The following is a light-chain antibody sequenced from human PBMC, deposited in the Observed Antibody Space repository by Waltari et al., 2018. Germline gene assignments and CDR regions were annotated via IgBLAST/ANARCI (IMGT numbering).Light chain of an antibody. V-gene: IGLV1-40*01. CDR3: QSYDSSLSGVI. CDR1: SSNIGAGYD. CDR2: GKN. J-gene: IGLJ2*01. Sequence: QSVLTQPPSVSGAPGQRITISCTGTSSNIGAGYDVHWYLQLPGTAPKLLILGKNSRASGVPDRFSASESDTSASLAITGLQAEDEADYYCQSYDSSLSGVIFGGGTKLTVL.